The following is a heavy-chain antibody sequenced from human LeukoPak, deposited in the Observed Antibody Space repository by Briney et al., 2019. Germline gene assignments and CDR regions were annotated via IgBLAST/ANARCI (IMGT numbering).Heavy chain of an antibody. CDR3: ASNKGQWLFSD. J-gene: IGHJ4*02. CDR1: GGPISSYY. Sequence: SETLSLTCTVSGGPISSYYWNCIRQPPGKGLEWIGNIYYSGSTNYNPSLKSRVTISVDTSKNQFSLRLSSVTAADTAVYYCASNKGQWLFSDWGQGTLVTVSS. D-gene: IGHD6-19*01. CDR2: IYYSGST. V-gene: IGHV4-59*08.